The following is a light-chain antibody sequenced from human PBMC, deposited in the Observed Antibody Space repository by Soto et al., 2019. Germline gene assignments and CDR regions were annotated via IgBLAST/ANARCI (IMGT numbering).Light chain of an antibody. CDR1: QSILYSTNNRNY. CDR3: QQYYSTPLT. CDR2: WAS. Sequence: DIVMTRSPDSLAVSLVESSTINCKSRQSILYSTNNRNYLAWYQQKPGQPPKLLIYWASTRESGVPDRFSGSGSGTDFTLTISSLQAEDVAVYYCQQYYSTPLTFGGGTKVDIK. V-gene: IGKV4-1*01. J-gene: IGKJ4*01.